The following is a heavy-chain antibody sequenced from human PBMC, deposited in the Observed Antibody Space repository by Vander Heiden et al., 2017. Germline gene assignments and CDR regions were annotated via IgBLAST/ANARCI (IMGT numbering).Heavy chain of an antibody. Sequence: QMQLVDSGGGVVQAGRSLRLSCVSPGFPISNYAMHWVRQAAGKWLEWVAVVSHDGSNEYYADSVEGRFTISRDNSKKTLYLQMNSLRAEDTAVYYCAKGVFRGSYYFDYWGQGSLVTVSS. J-gene: IGHJ4*02. D-gene: IGHD3-16*01. CDR1: GFPISNYA. V-gene: IGHV3-30*18. CDR3: AKGVFRGSYYFDY. CDR2: VSHDGSNE.